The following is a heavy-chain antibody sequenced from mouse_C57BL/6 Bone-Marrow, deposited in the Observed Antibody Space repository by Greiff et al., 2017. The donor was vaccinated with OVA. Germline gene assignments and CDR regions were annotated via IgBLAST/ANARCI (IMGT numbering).Heavy chain of an antibody. Sequence: VQLQQPGAELVKPGASVKLSCKASGYTFTSYWMHWVKQRPGQGLEWIGMIHPNSGSTNYNEKFKSKATLTVDKSSSTAYMQLSSLTSEDSAVYYCARESITTVVGGAMDYWGQGTSVTVSS. CDR1: GYTFTSYW. D-gene: IGHD1-1*01. CDR3: ARESITTVVGGAMDY. CDR2: IHPNSGST. J-gene: IGHJ4*01. V-gene: IGHV1-64*01.